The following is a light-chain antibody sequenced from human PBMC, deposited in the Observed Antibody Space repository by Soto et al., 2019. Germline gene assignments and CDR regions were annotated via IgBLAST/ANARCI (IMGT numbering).Light chain of an antibody. CDR1: QSVDSTF. J-gene: IGKJ1*01. CDR3: QQYMSSVT. V-gene: IGKV3-20*01. Sequence: EIVLTQSPGSLSLSPGERATLSCRASQSVDSTFFAWYQKKPGQAPRLLMYGVSKRATGIPDRFSGSGSGTDFTVTIIRLEPEDFAVYYCQQYMSSVTFGQVTRVQIK. CDR2: GVS.